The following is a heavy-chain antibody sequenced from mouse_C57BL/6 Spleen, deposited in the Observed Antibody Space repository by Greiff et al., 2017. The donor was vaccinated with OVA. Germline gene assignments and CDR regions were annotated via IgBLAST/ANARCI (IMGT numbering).Heavy chain of an antibody. CDR2: IYPRDGSN. J-gene: IGHJ4*01. CDR1: GYTFTDHT. CDR3: ARGGSSDAMDY. Sequence: QVQLQQSDAELVKPGASVKISCKVSGYTFTDHTIHWMQQSPDQGLEWIGYIYPRDGSNKYNEKFKGKGTLTADKSSSTAYMQLNSLTSEDSAVYFCARGGSSDAMDYWGQGTSVTVSS. V-gene: IGHV1-78*01. D-gene: IGHD3-2*02.